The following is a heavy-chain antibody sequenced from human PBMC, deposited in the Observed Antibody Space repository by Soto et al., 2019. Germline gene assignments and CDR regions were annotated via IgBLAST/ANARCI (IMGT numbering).Heavy chain of an antibody. CDR2: TYYRSKWYN. J-gene: IGHJ3*02. D-gene: IGHD6-19*01. CDR3: AIVEWGSGFKPRAAFDS. Sequence: QTLSLTCAISGDSVSSNSAAWNWIRQSPSRGLEWLGRTYYRSKWYNDYAVSVKRRITINPDTSKNQFSLQLNSVTPEDTAVYYCAIVEWGSGFKPRAAFDSWRQGTRVT. CDR1: GDSVSSNSAA. V-gene: IGHV6-1*01.